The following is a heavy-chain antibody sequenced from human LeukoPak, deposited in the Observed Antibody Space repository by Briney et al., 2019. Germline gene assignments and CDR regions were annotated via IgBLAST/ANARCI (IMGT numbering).Heavy chain of an antibody. CDR2: LGGGGGRT. CDR1: GFTFSTYA. Sequence: GGSLRLSSAASGFTFSTYAPNWVPPGPRKGREWVSNLGGGGGRTYYADSVKGPFTISRDNSKNTLCLQMNSLRGEDTAVYYCARVFPIAVAGSTLFDYWGQGTLVTVSS. CDR3: ARVFPIAVAGSTLFDY. J-gene: IGHJ4*02. D-gene: IGHD6-19*01. V-gene: IGHV3-23*01.